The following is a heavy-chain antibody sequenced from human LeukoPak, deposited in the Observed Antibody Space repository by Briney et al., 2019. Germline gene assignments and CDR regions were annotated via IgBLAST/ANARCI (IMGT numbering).Heavy chain of an antibody. D-gene: IGHD3-10*01. J-gene: IGHJ4*02. V-gene: IGHV4-59*01. CDR1: GRSICSFY. CDR2: LYYSGST. Sequence: SETLSLTCTVSGRSICSFYWSWIGQPPGKGLEGIVYLYYSGSTNYNPSLKRPVTISVRTSKNQFSLKLSSVTAAGTAVYYCARAEYYGSGSYYNNGYYFDYWGQGTLVTVSS. CDR3: ARAEYYGSGSYYNNGYYFDY.